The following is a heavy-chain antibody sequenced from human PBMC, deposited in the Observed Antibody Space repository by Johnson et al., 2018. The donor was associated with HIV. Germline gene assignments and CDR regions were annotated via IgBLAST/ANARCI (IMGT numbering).Heavy chain of an antibody. V-gene: IGHV3-13*01. CDR3: ARDCTGGVCLNDAFDI. D-gene: IGHD2-8*02. J-gene: IGHJ3*02. Sequence: VQLVESGGGLVQPGGSLRLSCAASGFTFSSYDMHWVRQATGKGLEWVSAIGTAGDTYYPGSVKGRFTISRENAKNSLYLQMNSLRAGDTAVYYCARDCTGGVCLNDAFDIWGQGTMVTVSS. CDR1: GFTFSSYD. CDR2: IGTAGDT.